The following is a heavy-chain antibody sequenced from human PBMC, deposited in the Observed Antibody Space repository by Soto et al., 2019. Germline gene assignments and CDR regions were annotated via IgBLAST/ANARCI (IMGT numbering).Heavy chain of an antibody. Sequence: SETLSLTCTVSGGSISSGVYYWSWIRQHPGKGLEWIGYIYYSGSTYYNPSLKSRVTISVDTSKNQFSLKLSSVTAADTAVYYCASTYCTNGVCYGPYGMDVWGQGTTVTVSS. V-gene: IGHV4-31*03. D-gene: IGHD2-8*01. J-gene: IGHJ6*02. CDR2: IYYSGST. CDR1: GGSISSGVYY. CDR3: ASTYCTNGVCYGPYGMDV.